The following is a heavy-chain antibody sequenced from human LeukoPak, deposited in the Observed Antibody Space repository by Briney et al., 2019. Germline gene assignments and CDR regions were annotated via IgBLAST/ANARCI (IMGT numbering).Heavy chain of an antibody. D-gene: IGHD3-10*01. CDR2: INHSGST. CDR1: GGSFSGYY. J-gene: IGHJ4*02. Sequence: TASETLSLTCAVYGGSFSGYYWSWIRQPPGKGLEWIGEINHSGSTNYNPSLKRRVTISVDTSKKQFSVKLSSVTAADTAVYYCAGRSGSFDYWGQGTLVTVSS. V-gene: IGHV4-34*01. CDR3: AGRSGSFDY.